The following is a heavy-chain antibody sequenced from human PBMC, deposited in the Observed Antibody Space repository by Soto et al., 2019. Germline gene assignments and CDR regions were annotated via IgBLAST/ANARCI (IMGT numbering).Heavy chain of an antibody. CDR1: GFTFSNYG. J-gene: IGHJ4*02. Sequence: QVQLVESGGGVVQPGRSLRLSCAASGFTFSNYGMHWVRQAPGKGLEWVALISYDGSDIYYEDTVKGRFTISRDNSENTLYLQMNSLRAEDTALYYCAKVPYSGIYHDYHFDLWGQGTLVTVSS. D-gene: IGHD1-26*01. CDR2: ISYDGSDI. V-gene: IGHV3-30*18. CDR3: AKVPYSGIYHDYHFDL.